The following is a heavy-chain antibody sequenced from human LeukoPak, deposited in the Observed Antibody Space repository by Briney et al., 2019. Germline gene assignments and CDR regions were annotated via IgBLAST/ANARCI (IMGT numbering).Heavy chain of an antibody. D-gene: IGHD2-21*01. V-gene: IGHV3-7*01. CDR1: GFTFSSYW. CDR3: ARSLWPEDY. J-gene: IGHJ4*02. CDR2: IEMDGSDK. Sequence: PGGSLRLSCAASGFTFSSYWMSWVRQAPGKGLEWVANIEMDGSDKYYVDSVKGRFTISRDNAKDSVYPQMDSLRAEDSAVYYCARSLWPEDYWGQGTLVTVSS.